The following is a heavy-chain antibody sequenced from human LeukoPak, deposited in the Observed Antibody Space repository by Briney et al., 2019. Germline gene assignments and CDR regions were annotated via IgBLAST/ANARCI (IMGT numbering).Heavy chain of an antibody. CDR3: AREVGSGYFDY. CDR1: GGSISSYY. J-gene: IGHJ4*02. D-gene: IGHD3-10*01. CDR2: IYYSGST. V-gene: IGHV4-59*01. Sequence: SETLSLTCTVSGGSISSYYWSWIRQPPGKGLEWIGYIYYSGSTNYNPSLKSRVTISVDTSKNQFSLKLGSVTAADTAVYYCAREVGSGYFDYWGQGTLVTVSS.